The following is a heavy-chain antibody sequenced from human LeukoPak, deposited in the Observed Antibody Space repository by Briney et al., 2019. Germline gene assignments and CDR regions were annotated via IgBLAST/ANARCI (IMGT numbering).Heavy chain of an antibody. CDR3: ARAAWGDAFDI. Sequence: GASVKVSCKASGYTFTNYAISWVRQAPGQGLEWMGWISGYNDNTNYAQKVQGRVTMTTDTSTSTAYMELRSLRSDDTAVYYCARAAWGDAFDIWGQGTMVSVSS. V-gene: IGHV1-18*01. J-gene: IGHJ3*02. CDR1: GYTFTNYA. CDR2: ISGYNDNT. D-gene: IGHD3-16*01.